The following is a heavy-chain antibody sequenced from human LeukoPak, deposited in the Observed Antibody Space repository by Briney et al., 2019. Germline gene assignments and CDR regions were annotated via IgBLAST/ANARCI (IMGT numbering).Heavy chain of an antibody. V-gene: IGHV3-23*01. D-gene: IGHD4-23*01. CDR3: AKDPTVVTPGGNFDY. Sequence: GGSLRLSCAASGFTLSSYAMSWVRQAPGKGLEWVSAISGSGGSTYYADSVKGRFTISRDNSKNTLYLQMNSLRAEDTAVYYCAKDPTVVTPGGNFDYWGQGTLVTVSS. CDR1: GFTLSSYA. J-gene: IGHJ4*02. CDR2: ISGSGGST.